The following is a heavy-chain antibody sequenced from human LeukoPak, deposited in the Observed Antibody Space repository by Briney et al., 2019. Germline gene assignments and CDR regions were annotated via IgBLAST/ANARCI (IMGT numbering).Heavy chain of an antibody. Sequence: ASETLSLTCTVSGASISSDYWSWIRQPPGKGLEWIGYIYHSGHTMSNPSHKSRVTISIDTSNNQFSLKLSSVTAADTAIYYCARHPFQYPFDYWGPGTLVSVSS. D-gene: IGHD2/OR15-2a*01. CDR2: IYHSGHT. CDR1: GASISSDY. V-gene: IGHV4-59*08. J-gene: IGHJ4*02. CDR3: ARHPFQYPFDY.